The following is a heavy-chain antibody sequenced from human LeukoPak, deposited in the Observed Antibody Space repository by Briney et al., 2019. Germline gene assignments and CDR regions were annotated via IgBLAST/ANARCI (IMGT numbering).Heavy chain of an antibody. D-gene: IGHD3-16*02. J-gene: IGHJ4*02. CDR1: GFTFTDYY. CDR2: ISSSAGTI. CDR3: ARGSYDYVWGNYRYSSPGDY. V-gene: IGHV3-11*01. Sequence: GGSLRLSCAASGFTFTDYYIISSSAGTIYYGDSVKGRFTISRDNAKNSLYLQMNSLRAEDTAVYYCARGSYDYVWGNYRYSSPGDYWGQGTLVTVSS.